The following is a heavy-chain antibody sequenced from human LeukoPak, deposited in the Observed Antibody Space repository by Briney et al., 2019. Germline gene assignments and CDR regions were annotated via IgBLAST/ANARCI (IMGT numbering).Heavy chain of an antibody. CDR2: IYNSGNT. J-gene: IGHJ4*02. Sequence: PSDTLSLTCTVSGDSITRNYWSWIRQPAGKGLEWIGRIYNSGNTNYSPSLESRVTMSTDTSKNQFSLKLTSVTAADTAVYYCARGSFDSSGYYVFDYWGQGTLVTVSS. V-gene: IGHV4-4*07. CDR3: ARGSFDSSGYYVFDY. D-gene: IGHD3-22*01. CDR1: GDSITRNY.